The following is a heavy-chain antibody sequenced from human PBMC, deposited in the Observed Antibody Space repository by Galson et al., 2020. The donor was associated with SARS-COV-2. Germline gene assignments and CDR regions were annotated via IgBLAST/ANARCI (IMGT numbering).Heavy chain of an antibody. CDR2: INPNSGGT. V-gene: IGHV1-2*02. J-gene: IGHJ4*02. CDR1: GYTFTGYY. D-gene: IGHD3-22*01. CDR3: ARSDYYDSSGYYGY. Sequence: ASVKVSCKASGYTFTGYYMHWVRQAPGQGLEWMGWINPNSGGTNYAQKFQGRVTMTRDTSISTAYMELSRLRSDDTAVYYCARSDYYDSSGYYGYWGQGTLVTVSS.